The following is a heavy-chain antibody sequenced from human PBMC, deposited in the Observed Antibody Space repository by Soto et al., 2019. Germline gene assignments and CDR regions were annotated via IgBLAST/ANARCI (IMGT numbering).Heavy chain of an antibody. CDR2: MNPNSGNT. V-gene: IGHV1-8*01. CDR3: ARGQRQWLVPEIDY. J-gene: IGHJ4*02. CDR1: GYTFTSYD. D-gene: IGHD6-19*01. Sequence: ASVKVSCKASGYTFTSYDINWVRQATGQGLEWMGWMNPNSGNTGYAQKFQGRVTMTRNTSISTAYMELSSLRSEDTAVYYCARGQRQWLVPEIDYWGQGTLVTVSS.